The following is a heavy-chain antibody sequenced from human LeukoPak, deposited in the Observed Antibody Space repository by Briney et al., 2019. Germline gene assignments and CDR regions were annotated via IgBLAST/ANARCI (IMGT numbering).Heavy chain of an antibody. V-gene: IGHV3-53*01. D-gene: IGHD3-16*01. Sequence: PGGSLRLSCAASGFTVSTNYMSWVRQAPGKGLEWVSVIYTGGSTSFSDSVTGRFTISRDNSKNTLYLQMNSLRAEDTAVYYCASLKMLHAGGWFDHWGQGTLVTVSS. CDR3: ASLKMLHAGGWFDH. J-gene: IGHJ5*02. CDR1: GFTVSTNY. CDR2: IYTGGST.